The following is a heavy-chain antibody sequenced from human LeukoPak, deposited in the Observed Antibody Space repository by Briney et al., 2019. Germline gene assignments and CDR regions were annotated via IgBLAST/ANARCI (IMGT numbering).Heavy chain of an antibody. CDR1: GITLSNYV. D-gene: IGHD3-10*01. CDR2: ISDSAGST. J-gene: IGHJ4*02. Sequence: PGGSLRLSCAVSGITLSNYVMSWVRQAPGKGREWVAGISDSAGSTNYADSVKGRFTISRDNRKNTLYLQMNSLRAEDTAVYFCAKRGVVIRVILVGFHKEAYYFDSWGQGALVTVSS. CDR3: AKRGVVIRVILVGFHKEAYYFDS. V-gene: IGHV3-23*01.